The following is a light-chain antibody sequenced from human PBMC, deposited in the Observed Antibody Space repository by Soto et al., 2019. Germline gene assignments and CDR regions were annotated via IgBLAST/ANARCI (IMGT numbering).Light chain of an antibody. CDR3: QQYGSSRT. CDR2: GAS. CDR1: QSVSSSY. Sequence: IVLTQSPGTLSLSPGERATLSCRASQSVSSSYLACYQQKPGLAPRLLIYGASSRATGIPDRFSGSGSGTDFALTISRLEPEDFAVYYCQQYGSSRTFGQGTKVDIK. J-gene: IGKJ1*01. V-gene: IGKV3-20*01.